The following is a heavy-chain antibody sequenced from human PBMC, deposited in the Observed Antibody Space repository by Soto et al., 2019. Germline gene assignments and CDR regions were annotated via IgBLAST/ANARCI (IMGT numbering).Heavy chain of an antibody. CDR2: ISGSGGST. CDR1: GFTFSSYA. V-gene: IGHV3-23*01. D-gene: IGHD3-10*01. CDR3: AKAIKYYYGSGSYKYYYYGMDV. J-gene: IGHJ6*02. Sequence: PGGSLRLSCAASGFTFSSYALSWVRQPPGKGLEWVSAISGSGGSTYYADSVKGRFTISRDNSKNTLYLQMNSLRAEDTAVYYCAKAIKYYYGSGSYKYYYYGMDVWGQGTTVTVSS.